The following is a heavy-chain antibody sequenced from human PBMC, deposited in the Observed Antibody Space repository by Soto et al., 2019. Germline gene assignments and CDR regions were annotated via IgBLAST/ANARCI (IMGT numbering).Heavy chain of an antibody. J-gene: IGHJ4*02. D-gene: IGHD2-15*01. CDR2: IIPILGIT. V-gene: IGHV1-69*02. CDR3: ARLGGGGNDFGY. CDR1: GGSFSSNS. Sequence: QVQLVQSGADVKKPGSSVKVSCKASGGSFSSNSISWVRQAPGQGLEWMGRIIPILGITNTAPNFQGRIAITADKSTTTAYMELISLTSEDTAVYYCARLGGGGNDFGYWGQGTLVTVSS.